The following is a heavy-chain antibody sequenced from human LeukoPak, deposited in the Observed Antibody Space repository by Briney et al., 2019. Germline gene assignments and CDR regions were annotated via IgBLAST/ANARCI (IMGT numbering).Heavy chain of an antibody. CDR3: TRGPIQLWIHNAMDV. CDR1: GFTFGDHA. CDR2: IRSRAYRGTT. J-gene: IGHJ6*02. D-gene: IGHD5-18*01. Sequence: GGSLRLSCTTSGFTFGDHAMSWVRQAPGKGLEWVGFIRSRAYRGTTEYAASVKDRFIISREDSRNIAYLQMNSQRIEDTAVYYCTRGPIQLWIHNAMDVWGQGTTVIVSS. V-gene: IGHV3-49*04.